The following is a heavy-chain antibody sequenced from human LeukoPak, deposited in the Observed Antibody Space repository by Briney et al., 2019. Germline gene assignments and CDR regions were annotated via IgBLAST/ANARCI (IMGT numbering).Heavy chain of an antibody. CDR2: INPSTGTT. CDR1: GYTFTGYY. D-gene: IGHD4-17*01. Sequence: ASVKVSCKASGYTFTGYYMHWVRQAPGQGLEWVGIINPSTGTTEFAQNFQGRVSMTRDLSTTTVYMNMSNLTSGDTAMYFCARSGAGRSSWFDPWGPGTLVTVSS. V-gene: IGHV1-46*01. J-gene: IGHJ5*02. CDR3: ARSGAGRSSWFDP.